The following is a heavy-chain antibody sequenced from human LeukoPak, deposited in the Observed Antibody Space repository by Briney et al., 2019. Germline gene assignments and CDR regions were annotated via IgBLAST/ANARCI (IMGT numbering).Heavy chain of an antibody. CDR3: ARHTGGTWIQLWKQTFDY. CDR2: IYYSGST. V-gene: IGHV4-39*01. J-gene: IGHJ4*02. Sequence: SETLSLTCTVSGGSLSSSSYYWGWIRQPPGRGLEWIGSIYYSGSTYYNPSLKSRVTISVDTSKNQFSLKLSSVTAADTAVYYCARHTGGTWIQLWKQTFDYWGQGTLVTVSS. CDR1: GGSLSSSSYY. D-gene: IGHD5-18*01.